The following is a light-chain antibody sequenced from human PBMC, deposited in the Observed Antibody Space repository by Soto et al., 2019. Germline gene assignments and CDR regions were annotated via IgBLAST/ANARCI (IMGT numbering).Light chain of an antibody. CDR1: QSISSW. Sequence: DIQMTQSPSTLSASVGDRVTITCRASQSISSWLAWYQQKPGKAPKLLIYKASTLESGVPSRFSGFGSGTEFTLTISSLQPEDFATYYCQQLNSFFFGPGTKVDI. J-gene: IGKJ3*01. CDR2: KAS. V-gene: IGKV1-5*03. CDR3: QQLNSFF.